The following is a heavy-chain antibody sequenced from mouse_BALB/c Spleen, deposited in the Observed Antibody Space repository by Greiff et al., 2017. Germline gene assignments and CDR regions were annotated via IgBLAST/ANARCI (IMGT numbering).Heavy chain of an antibody. CDR2: ISNGGGST. Sequence: EVQLQESGGGLVQPGGSLKLSCAASGFTFSSYTMSWVRQTPEKRLEWVAYISNGGGSTYYPDTVKGRFTISRDNAKNTLYLQMSSLKSEDTAMYYCARHEGLRSWFAYWGQGTLVTVSA. D-gene: IGHD2-4*01. J-gene: IGHJ3*01. CDR3: ARHEGLRSWFAY. CDR1: GFTFSSYT. V-gene: IGHV5-12-2*01.